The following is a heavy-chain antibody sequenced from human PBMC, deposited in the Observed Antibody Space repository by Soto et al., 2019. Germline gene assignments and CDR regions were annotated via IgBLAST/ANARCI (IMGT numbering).Heavy chain of an antibody. V-gene: IGHV1-18*04. J-gene: IGHJ6*02. D-gene: IGHD2-2*01. CDR2: ISAYNGNT. Sequence: ASVKVSCKASGYTFTSYGISWVRQAPGQGLEWMGWISAYNGNTNYAQKLQGRVTMTTDTSTSTAYMELRSLRSDATAVYYCARALYCSSTSCNYYGMDVWGQGTTVTVSS. CDR1: GYTFTSYG. CDR3: ARALYCSSTSCNYYGMDV.